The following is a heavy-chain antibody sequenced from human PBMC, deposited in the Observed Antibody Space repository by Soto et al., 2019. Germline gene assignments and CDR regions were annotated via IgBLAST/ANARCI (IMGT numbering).Heavy chain of an antibody. J-gene: IGHJ6*02. CDR1: CYTFTSYG. Sequence: GASVNVSCKASCYTFTSYGISWVRQAPGQGLEWMGWISAYNGNTNYAQKLQGRVTMTTDTSTSTAYMELRSLRSDDTAVYYCARDRRARGSYSLYYYYGMDVWGQGTTVTVSS. CDR2: ISAYNGNT. V-gene: IGHV1-18*01. D-gene: IGHD1-26*01. CDR3: ARDRRARGSYSLYYYYGMDV.